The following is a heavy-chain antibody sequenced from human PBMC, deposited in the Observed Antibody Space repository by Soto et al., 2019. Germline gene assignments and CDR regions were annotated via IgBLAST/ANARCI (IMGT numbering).Heavy chain of an antibody. V-gene: IGHV3-7*01. J-gene: IGHJ6*02. CDR2: ISQDGSEK. CDR1: GFTFSNYW. Sequence: TGGSLRLSCAASGFTFSNYWMSWVRQAPGKGLEWVANISQDGSEKYYVDSVKGRFTISRDNSKNSLYLQMNSLRAEDTAAYYCAREVNPFHYGMDVWGQGTTVTVSS. D-gene: IGHD2-21*01. CDR3: AREVNPFHYGMDV.